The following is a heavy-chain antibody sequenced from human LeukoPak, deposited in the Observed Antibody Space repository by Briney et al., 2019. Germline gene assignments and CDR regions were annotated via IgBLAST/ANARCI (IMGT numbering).Heavy chain of an antibody. V-gene: IGHV5-10-1*01. CDR3: AMARSGVAGLRYFHH. CDR2: IDPSDSYT. J-gene: IGHJ1*01. Sequence: GESLKISCKGSGYSFTSYWISWVRQMPGKGLEWMGRIDPSDSYTNYSPSFQGHVTISADKSISTAYLQWSSLEASDTAMYYCAMARSGVAGLRYFHHWGQGTLVTVSS. CDR1: GYSFTSYW. D-gene: IGHD6-19*01.